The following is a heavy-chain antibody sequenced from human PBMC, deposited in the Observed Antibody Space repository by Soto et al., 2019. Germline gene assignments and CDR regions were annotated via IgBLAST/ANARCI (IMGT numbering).Heavy chain of an antibody. Sequence: SETLSLTCTVSGGSISSGDYYWSWIRQPPGKGLEWIGYIYYGGSTYYNPSLKSRVTISVDTSKNQFSLKLSSVTAADTAVYYCARYSSSWYGYYGMDVWGQGTTVTVSS. CDR3: ARYSSSWYGYYGMDV. CDR1: GGSISSGDYY. V-gene: IGHV4-30-4*01. D-gene: IGHD6-13*01. CDR2: IYYGGST. J-gene: IGHJ6*02.